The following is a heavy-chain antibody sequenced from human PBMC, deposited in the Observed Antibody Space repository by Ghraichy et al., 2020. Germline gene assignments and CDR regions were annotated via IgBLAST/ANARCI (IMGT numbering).Heavy chain of an antibody. V-gene: IGHV3-64D*06. Sequence: GESLNISCSASGFTFSSYAMHWVRQAPGKGLEYVSAISSNGGSTYYADSVKGRFTISRDNSKNTLYLQMSSLRAEDTAVYYCVKDRIYCSGGSCQPYFDYWGQGTLVTVSS. CDR2: ISSNGGST. CDR3: VKDRIYCSGGSCQPYFDY. CDR1: GFTFSSYA. J-gene: IGHJ4*02. D-gene: IGHD2-15*01.